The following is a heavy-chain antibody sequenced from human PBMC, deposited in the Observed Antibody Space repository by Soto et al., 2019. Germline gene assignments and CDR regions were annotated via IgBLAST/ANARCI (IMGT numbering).Heavy chain of an antibody. D-gene: IGHD1-20*01. CDR3: ARGLYNWNYNYYGMDV. CDR2: IYYSGST. V-gene: IGHV4-59*01. CDR1: GGSISSYY. Sequence: SETLSLTCTVSGGSISSYYWSWIRQPPGKGLEWIGYIYYSGSTNYNPSLKSRVTISVDTSKNQSSLKLSSVTAADTAVYYCARGLYNWNYNYYGMDVWGQGTTVTVS. J-gene: IGHJ6*02.